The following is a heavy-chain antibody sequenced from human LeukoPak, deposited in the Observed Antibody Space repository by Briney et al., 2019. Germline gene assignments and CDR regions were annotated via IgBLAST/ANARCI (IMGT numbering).Heavy chain of an antibody. CDR3: ARVVEVNGDWFDP. Sequence: GSSVKVSCKASGGTFSSYAISWVRQAPGQGLEWMGRIIPILGIANYAQKFQGRVTITADKSTSTDYMELSSLRSEDTAVYYCARVVEVNGDWFDPWGQGTLVTVSS. D-gene: IGHD3-22*01. J-gene: IGHJ5*02. CDR1: GGTFSSYA. V-gene: IGHV1-69*04. CDR2: IIPILGIA.